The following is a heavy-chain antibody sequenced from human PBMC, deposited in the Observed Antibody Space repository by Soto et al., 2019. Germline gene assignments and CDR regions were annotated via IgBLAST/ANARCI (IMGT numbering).Heavy chain of an antibody. CDR1: GSTFSSYA. D-gene: IGHD3-22*01. J-gene: IGHJ5*02. V-gene: IGHV1-69*13. CDR2: IIPIFGTA. Sequence: SVKVSCKASGSTFSSYAISWVRQAPGQGLEWMGGIIPIFGTANYAQKFQGRVTITADESTSTAYMELSSLRSEDTAVYYCARVKPDYYDSSGYYLRWFDPWGQGTLVTVSS. CDR3: ARVKPDYYDSSGYYLRWFDP.